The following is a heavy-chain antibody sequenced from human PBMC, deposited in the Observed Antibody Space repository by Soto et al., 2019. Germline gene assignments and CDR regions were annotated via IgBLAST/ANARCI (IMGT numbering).Heavy chain of an antibody. J-gene: IGHJ4*02. CDR3: ASVTFGGIVLAH. D-gene: IGHD3-16*01. CDR2: IYFNGNT. CDR1: AASFSKYY. V-gene: IGHV4-59*01. Sequence: SETLSLTCTVSAASFSKYYWTWIRQSPGKGLEWIGYIYFNGNTNYNPSLKRRVTMSIDTSKKQFSLNLSSVTAADTAVYYCASVTFGGIVLAHWGQGALVTV.